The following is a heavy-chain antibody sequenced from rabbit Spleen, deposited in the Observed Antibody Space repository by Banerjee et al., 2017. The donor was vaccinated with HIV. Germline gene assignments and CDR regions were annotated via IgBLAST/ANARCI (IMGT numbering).Heavy chain of an antibody. V-gene: IGHV1S40*01. CDR2: INTGSSGNT. CDR3: ARGEL. CDR1: GIDFSSNGY. J-gene: IGHJ4*01. Sequence: QSLEESGGDLVKPGASLTLTCTASGIDFSSNGYVSWVRQAPGKGLEWIGDINTGSSGNTYYASWAKGRFTISKTSSTTVTLQMTSLTAADTAIYFCARGELWGPGTLVTVS.